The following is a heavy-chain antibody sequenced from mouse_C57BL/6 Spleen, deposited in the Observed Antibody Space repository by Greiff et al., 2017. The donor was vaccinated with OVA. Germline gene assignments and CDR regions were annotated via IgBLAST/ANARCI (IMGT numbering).Heavy chain of an antibody. J-gene: IGHJ4*01. CDR2: IRNKANGYTT. V-gene: IGHV7-3*01. CDR3: ARLRRYAMDY. D-gene: IGHD1-1*01. Sequence: EVQGVESGGGLVQPGGSLSLSCAASGFTFTDYYMSWVRQPPGKALEWLGFIRNKANGYTTEYSASVKGRFTISRDNSQSILYRQMNAQRAEDSATYYCARLRRYAMDYWGQGTSVTVSS. CDR1: GFTFTDYY.